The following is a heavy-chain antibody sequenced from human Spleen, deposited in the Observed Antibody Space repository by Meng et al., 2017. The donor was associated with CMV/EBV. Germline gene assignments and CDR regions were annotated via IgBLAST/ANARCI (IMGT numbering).Heavy chain of an antibody. CDR2: IRHDGSKE. CDR3: GRDMDV. CDR1: GFAFSNYG. J-gene: IGHJ6*02. V-gene: IGHV3-30*02. Sequence: GGSLRLSCVASGFAFSNYGVHWVRQAPGRGLEWVAFIRHDGSKEYYADSVKGRFAISRDNAKNSMYLQMNSLRAEDTAAYYCGRDMDVWGQGTTVTVSS.